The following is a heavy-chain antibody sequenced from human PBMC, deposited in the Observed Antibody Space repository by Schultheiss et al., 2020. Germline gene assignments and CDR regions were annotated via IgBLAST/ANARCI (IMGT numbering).Heavy chain of an antibody. CDR2: IWYDGGNK. D-gene: IGHD6-13*01. V-gene: IGHV3-33*01. CDR3: ARGGIAAAGRWFDP. J-gene: IGHJ5*02. Sequence: SLKISCAASGFTFSAYGMHWVRQAPGKGLEWVAVIWYDGGNKYYADSVKGRFTISRDNSKNTLYLQMNSLRAGDTAVYYCARGGIAAAGRWFDPWGQGTLVTVSS. CDR1: GFTFSAYG.